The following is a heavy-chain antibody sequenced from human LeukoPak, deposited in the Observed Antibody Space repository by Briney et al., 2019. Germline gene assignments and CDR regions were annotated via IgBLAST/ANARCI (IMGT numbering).Heavy chain of an antibody. D-gene: IGHD5-24*01. CDR2: IYHSGST. CDR1: GGSISSGSYY. Sequence: SQTLSLTCTVSGGSISSGSYYWGWIRQPPGKGLEWIGSIYHSGSTYYNPSLKSRVTISVDTSKNQFSLKLSSVTAADTAVYYCARAGMATIPYYYYYYYMDVWGKGTTVTVSS. J-gene: IGHJ6*03. CDR3: ARAGMATIPYYYYYYYMDV. V-gene: IGHV4-39*07.